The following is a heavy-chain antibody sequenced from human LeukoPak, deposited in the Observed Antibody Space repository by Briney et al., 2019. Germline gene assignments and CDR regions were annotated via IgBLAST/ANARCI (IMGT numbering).Heavy chain of an antibody. CDR3: GKGGKYAPLDY. Sequence: PGGSLRLSCAASGLTVGFNCMSWVRQAPGKGLGWVSIIYSGGSSYYADSVKGRFTIYRDNSKNTLYLQMTSLGAEDTAKYYCGKGGKYAPLDYWGQGTLVTVSS. J-gene: IGHJ4*02. V-gene: IGHV3-53*01. D-gene: IGHD3-16*01. CDR1: GLTVGFNC. CDR2: IYSGGSS.